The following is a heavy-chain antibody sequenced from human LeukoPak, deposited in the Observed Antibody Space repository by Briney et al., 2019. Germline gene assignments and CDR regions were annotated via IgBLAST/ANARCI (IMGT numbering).Heavy chain of an antibody. D-gene: IGHD3-10*01. CDR1: GGTFSSYA. Sequence: SVKVSCKASGGTFSSYAISWVRQAPGQGLEWMGGIIPIFGTANYAQKFQGRVTITTDESTSTAYMELSSLRSEDTAVYYCARDYYGSGTSGSWDYYYMDVWGKGATVTVSS. CDR3: ARDYYGSGTSGSWDYYYMDV. CDR2: IIPIFGTA. J-gene: IGHJ6*03. V-gene: IGHV1-69*05.